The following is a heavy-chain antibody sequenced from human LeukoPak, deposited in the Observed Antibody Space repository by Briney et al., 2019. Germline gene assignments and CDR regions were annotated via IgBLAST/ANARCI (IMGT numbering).Heavy chain of an antibody. CDR2: ISYDGSNK. Sequence: GGSLRLSCAASGFTFSSYGMHWVRQAPGKGLEWVAVISYDGSNKYYADSVKGRFTISRDNSKNSLYLQMNSLRAEDTAVYYCARRGSGYTEPIDYWGQGTLVTVSS. CDR3: ARRGSGYTEPIDY. D-gene: IGHD5-12*01. V-gene: IGHV3-30*03. CDR1: GFTFSSYG. J-gene: IGHJ4*02.